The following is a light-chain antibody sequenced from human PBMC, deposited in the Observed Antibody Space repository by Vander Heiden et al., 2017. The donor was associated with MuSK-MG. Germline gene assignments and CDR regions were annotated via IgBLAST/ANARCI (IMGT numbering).Light chain of an antibody. CDR2: LGS. J-gene: IGKJ2*01. CDR3: RQYLQTPYT. Sequence: DIVMTQSPLSLPVTSGEPAAISCTSSQSLLHTNGYNYLDWYLQKPGQSPQLLIYLGSNRASGVPDTFSGSGSDTDFTLKISRVEAGDVGVYYCRQYLQTPYTFGHGTRLEIK. CDR1: QSLLHTNGYNY. V-gene: IGKV2-28*01.